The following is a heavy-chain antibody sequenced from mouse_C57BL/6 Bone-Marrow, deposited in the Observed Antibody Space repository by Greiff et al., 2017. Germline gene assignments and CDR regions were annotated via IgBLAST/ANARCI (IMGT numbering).Heavy chain of an antibody. CDR3: ARHFTSPLYYFDY. Sequence: EVQLVESGGDLVKPGGSLKLSCAASGFTFSSYGMSWVRQTPDKRLEWVATISSGGSYTYYTDSLKGRFTISRDNANNTLYLQMSSLKSEDTAMYYCARHFTSPLYYFDYWGQGTTLTVSS. CDR2: ISSGGSYT. V-gene: IGHV5-6*01. D-gene: IGHD5-1*01. CDR1: GFTFSSYG. J-gene: IGHJ2*01.